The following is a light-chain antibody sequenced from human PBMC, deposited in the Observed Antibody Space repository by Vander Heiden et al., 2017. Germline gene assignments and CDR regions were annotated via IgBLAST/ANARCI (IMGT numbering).Light chain of an antibody. CDR2: AAS. CDR1: QGISTW. V-gene: IGKV1D-16*01. J-gene: IGKJ1*01. CDR3: QQYYSSPLT. Sequence: DSQMTQSPSSLSASVGDRVTITCRASQGISTWLAWYQQKPEKAPKSLIYAASSWQTGVPSRFSGSGSGTDFTLTISSLQAEDLAAYYCQQYYSSPLTFGEGTKVEIK.